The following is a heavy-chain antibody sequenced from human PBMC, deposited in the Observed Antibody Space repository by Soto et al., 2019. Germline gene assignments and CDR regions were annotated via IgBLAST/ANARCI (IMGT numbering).Heavy chain of an antibody. CDR1: GCLFSRYW. CDR2: IYPGDSDT. CDR3: ARRGGSPYYYGMDC. Sequence: GAAVKLSYKGCGCLFSRYWFGRVPQMPEKGLELMGIIYPGDSDTRYSPSFQGQVTISADKSISTAYLQWSSLKASDTAMYYCARRGGSPYYYGMDCWGQGTTVTAP. D-gene: IGHD3-16*01. J-gene: IGHJ6*02. V-gene: IGHV5-51*01.